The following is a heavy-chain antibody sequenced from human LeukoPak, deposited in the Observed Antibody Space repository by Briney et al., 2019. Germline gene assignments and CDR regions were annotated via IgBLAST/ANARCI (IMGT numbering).Heavy chain of an antibody. D-gene: IGHD4-17*01. J-gene: IGHJ4*02. Sequence: PSETLSLTCTVSGGSISSGGYYWSWLRQHPGKGLEWSGYIYYSGSTYYNPSLKSRVTISVDTSKNQFSLKLSSVTAADTAVYYCARGPEDDTVSHFDYWGQGTLVTVSS. CDR2: IYYSGST. CDR1: GGSISSGGYY. V-gene: IGHV4-31*03. CDR3: ARGPEDDTVSHFDY.